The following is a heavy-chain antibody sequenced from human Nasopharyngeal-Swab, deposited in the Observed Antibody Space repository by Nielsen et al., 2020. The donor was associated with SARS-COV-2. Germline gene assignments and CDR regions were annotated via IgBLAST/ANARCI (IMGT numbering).Heavy chain of an antibody. CDR2: ISAYNGNT. J-gene: IGHJ6*02. D-gene: IGHD3-22*01. V-gene: IGHV1-18*01. Sequence: ASVKASCKASGYTFTSYGISSVRQAPGQGLEWMGWISAYNGNTNYAQKLQGRVTMTTDTSTSTAYMELRSLRSDDTAVYYCAREYYYDSSGYYPMDVWGQGTTVTVSS. CDR3: AREYYYDSSGYYPMDV. CDR1: GYTFTSYG.